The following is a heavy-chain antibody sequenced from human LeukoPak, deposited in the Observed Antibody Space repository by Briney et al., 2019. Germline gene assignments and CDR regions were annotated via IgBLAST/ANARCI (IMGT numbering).Heavy chain of an antibody. CDR2: IKPSGTDT. Sequence: GASVKVSCKTSGYSFTSYNLHWVRQAPGQRLEWMGIIKPSGTDTNYAQKFQGRVIMTTDTSTSTAYMELRSLRSDDTAVYYCARDTHRTSDAFDIWGQGTMVTVSS. J-gene: IGHJ3*02. CDR1: GYSFTSYN. CDR3: ARDTHRTSDAFDI. V-gene: IGHV1-46*01.